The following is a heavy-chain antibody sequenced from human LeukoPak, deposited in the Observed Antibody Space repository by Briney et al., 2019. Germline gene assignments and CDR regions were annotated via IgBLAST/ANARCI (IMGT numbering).Heavy chain of an antibody. J-gene: IGHJ3*02. V-gene: IGHV3-74*01. D-gene: IGHD3-3*01. CDR3: ASTDFWSGYFAFDI. Sequence: PGRSLRLSCAASGFTFSSYGMHWVRQAPGKGLVWVSRINSDGSSTSYADSVKGRFTISRDNAKNTLYLQMNSLRAEDTAVYYCASTDFWSGYFAFDIWGQGTMVTVSS. CDR1: GFTFSSYG. CDR2: INSDGSST.